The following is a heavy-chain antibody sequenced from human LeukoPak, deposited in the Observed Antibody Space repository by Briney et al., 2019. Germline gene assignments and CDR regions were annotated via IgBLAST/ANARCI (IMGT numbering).Heavy chain of an antibody. V-gene: IGHV3-23*01. J-gene: IGHJ4*02. Sequence: GGSLRLSCAASGFTFSSYAMSWVRQAPGKGLEWVSTTSTSGGSTYHADSVKGRFTTSRDNSKNTLYLQMNSLRAEDTAVYYCAKGAGIRLWPSFDYWGQGTLVTVSS. D-gene: IGHD5-18*01. CDR2: TSTSGGST. CDR3: AKGAGIRLWPSFDY. CDR1: GFTFSSYA.